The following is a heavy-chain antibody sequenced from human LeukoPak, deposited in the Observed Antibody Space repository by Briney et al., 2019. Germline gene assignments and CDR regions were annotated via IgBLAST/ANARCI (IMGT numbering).Heavy chain of an antibody. CDR1: LYTFSSYD. D-gene: IGHD3-10*01. CDR2: MSPNSGNR. CDR3: ARGVLMGSGSYPMDV. V-gene: IGHV1-8*03. Sequence: ASAKVSREPSLYTFSSYDINCVRHATGRGLEWRGWMSPNSGNRGYAEKFKGRVTITRNTAISTVYMELSSLRSEDTAVYYCARGVLMGSGSYPMDVWGKGTTVTVSS. J-gene: IGHJ6*03.